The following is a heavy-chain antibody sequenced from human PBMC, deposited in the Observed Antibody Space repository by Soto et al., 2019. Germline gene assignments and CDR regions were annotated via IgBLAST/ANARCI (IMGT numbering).Heavy chain of an antibody. Sequence: ASVKVSCKTSGYTFTTYGITWVRQAPGQGLEWMGWIYPYNGNTKYAQKLQARVTMTTDTSTSTAYMEMRSLRSDDTAVYYCARDPGGARTDYWGQGTLVTVSS. V-gene: IGHV1-18*01. CDR2: IYPYNGNT. CDR3: ARDPGGARTDY. CDR1: GYTFTTYG. D-gene: IGHD1-26*01. J-gene: IGHJ4*02.